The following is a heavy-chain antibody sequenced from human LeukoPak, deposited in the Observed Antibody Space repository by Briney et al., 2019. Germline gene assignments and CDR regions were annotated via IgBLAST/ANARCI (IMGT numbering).Heavy chain of an antibody. CDR3: ARLARAWVVDVPWDY. J-gene: IGHJ4*02. CDR1: GYTFTGYY. V-gene: IGHV1-2*02. D-gene: IGHD2-15*01. CDR2: INPNSGGT. Sequence: ASAKVSCKASGYTFTGYYMHWVRQAPGQGLEWMGWINPNSGGTNYAQNFQGRVTMTRDTSISTAYMELSRLRSDDTAVYYCARLARAWVVDVPWDYWGQGTLVTVSS.